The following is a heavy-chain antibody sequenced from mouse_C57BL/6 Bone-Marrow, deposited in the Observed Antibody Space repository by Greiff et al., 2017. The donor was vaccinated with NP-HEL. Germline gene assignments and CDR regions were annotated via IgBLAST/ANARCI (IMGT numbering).Heavy chain of an antibody. D-gene: IGHD4-1*01. CDR3: ARQRWDEAWFAY. V-gene: IGHV1-52*01. CDR1: GYTFTSYW. J-gene: IGHJ3*01. Sequence: QVQLKQPGAELVRPGSSVKLSCKASGYTFTSYWMHWVKQRPIQGLEWIGNIDPSDSETHYNQKFKDKATLTVDKSSSTAYMQLSSLTSEDSAVYYCARQRWDEAWFAYWGQGTLVTVSA. CDR2: IDPSDSET.